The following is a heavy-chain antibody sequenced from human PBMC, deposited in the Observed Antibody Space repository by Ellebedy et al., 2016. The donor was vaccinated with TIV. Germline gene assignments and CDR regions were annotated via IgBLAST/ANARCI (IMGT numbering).Heavy chain of an antibody. Sequence: GGSLRLSCAASGFPFNKFWMTWVRQTPVKGLEWVANINQDGSEGYYVDSVRGRFTISRDNAKNSLSLQMNSLRAEDTAVYYCARGQPDSSGWFSSTDNWGQGILVTVSS. V-gene: IGHV3-7*03. J-gene: IGHJ4*02. CDR2: INQDGSEG. D-gene: IGHD6-13*01. CDR1: GFPFNKFW. CDR3: ARGQPDSSGWFSSTDN.